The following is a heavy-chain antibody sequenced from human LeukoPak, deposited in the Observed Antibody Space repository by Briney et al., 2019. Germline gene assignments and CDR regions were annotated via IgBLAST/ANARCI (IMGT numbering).Heavy chain of an antibody. J-gene: IGHJ4*02. CDR3: ARDRGSGSYYSQD. Sequence: GGSLRLSCAASGFTFSSYAMSWVRQAPGKGLEWVANIKQDGSEEHYVDSVKGRFIISRDNAKNSLYLQMNSLRAEDTAVYYCARDRGSGSYYSQDWGQGTLVTVSS. CDR2: IKQDGSEE. D-gene: IGHD3-10*01. CDR1: GFTFSSYA. V-gene: IGHV3-7*01.